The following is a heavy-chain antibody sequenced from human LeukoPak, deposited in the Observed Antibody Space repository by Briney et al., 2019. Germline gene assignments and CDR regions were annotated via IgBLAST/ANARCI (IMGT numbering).Heavy chain of an antibody. Sequence: PSETLSLTCTVSGGSISSSSFYWGWIRQPPGKGLEWIGSIYYSGSTYYNPSLKSRVTISVDTSKNQFSLKLSSVTAADTAVYYCGRSYHNWNARYFDYWGQGTLVTVSS. CDR3: GRSYHNWNARYFDY. D-gene: IGHD1-1*01. CDR1: GGSISSSSFY. J-gene: IGHJ4*02. V-gene: IGHV4-39*01. CDR2: IYYSGST.